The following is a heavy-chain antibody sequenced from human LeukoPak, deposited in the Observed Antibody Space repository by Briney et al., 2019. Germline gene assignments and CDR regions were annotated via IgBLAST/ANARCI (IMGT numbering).Heavy chain of an antibody. J-gene: IGHJ5*02. CDR3: ARSKAHLSTSWYGTWFDP. Sequence: PSETLSLTCTVSGYSVSSGYYWGWIRQPPGKGLEWIGSMYHSGDTYYNPSLKSRVTISVDTSKNQLSLKLSSVIAADTAVYYCARSKAHLSTSWYGTWFDPWGQGTLVTVSS. CDR1: GYSVSSGYY. D-gene: IGHD2-2*01. CDR2: MYHSGDT. V-gene: IGHV4-38-2*02.